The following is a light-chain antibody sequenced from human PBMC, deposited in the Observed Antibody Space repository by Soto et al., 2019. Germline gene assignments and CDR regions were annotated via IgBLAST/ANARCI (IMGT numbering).Light chain of an antibody. CDR2: DVS. CDR3: SSYTSTSAVV. J-gene: IGLJ2*01. Sequence: QSALTQPASVSGSPGQSITISWTGTSSDVGGYNYVSWYQQHPGKAPKLMIYDVSNRPSGVSNRFSGSKSDNTASLAISGLEAEDEADYYCSSYTSTSAVVFGGGTKLTVL. CDR1: SSDVGGYNY. V-gene: IGLV2-14*01.